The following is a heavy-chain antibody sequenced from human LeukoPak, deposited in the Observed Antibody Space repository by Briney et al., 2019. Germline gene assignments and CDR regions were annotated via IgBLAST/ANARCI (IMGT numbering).Heavy chain of an antibody. Sequence: SETLSLTCTVSGGSISSYCWSWIRQPTGKGLEWIGYIYYSGSTNYNPSLKSRVTISVDTSKNQFSLKLSSVTAADTAVYYCARTRIAVAGTVLEWFFDYWGQGTLVTVSS. V-gene: IGHV4-59*01. J-gene: IGHJ4*02. CDR2: IYYSGST. CDR3: ARTRIAVAGTVLEWFFDY. CDR1: GGSISSYC. D-gene: IGHD6-19*01.